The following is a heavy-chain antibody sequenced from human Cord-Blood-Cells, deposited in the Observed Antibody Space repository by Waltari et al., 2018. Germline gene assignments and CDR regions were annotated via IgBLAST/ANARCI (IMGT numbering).Heavy chain of an antibody. CDR3: ARDPAKYCSGGSCYGWFDP. V-gene: IGHV1-2*06. Sequence: QVQLVQSGAEVKKPGASVKVSCKASGYTFTGYYMHWLRQAPGQGLEWMGRSNPNSGGTNYAQKFQGRVTMTRDTSISTAYLELSRLRSDDTAVYYCARDPAKYCSGGSCYGWFDPWGQGTLVTVSS. CDR2: SNPNSGGT. D-gene: IGHD2-15*01. J-gene: IGHJ5*02. CDR1: GYTFTGYY.